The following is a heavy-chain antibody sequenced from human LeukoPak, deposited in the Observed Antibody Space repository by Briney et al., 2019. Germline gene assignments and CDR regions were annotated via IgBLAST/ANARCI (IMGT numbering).Heavy chain of an antibody. Sequence: GGSLRLSCAASGFTFDDYAMHWVRQAPGKGLEWVSGITWNSGDIGYADSVKGRFTISRDNAKNSLYLQMNSLRAEDTALYYCAKDTCSSTSCSNDYWGQGTLVTVSS. CDR3: AKDTCSSTSCSNDY. CDR1: GFTFDDYA. J-gene: IGHJ4*02. D-gene: IGHD2-2*01. V-gene: IGHV3-9*01. CDR2: ITWNSGDI.